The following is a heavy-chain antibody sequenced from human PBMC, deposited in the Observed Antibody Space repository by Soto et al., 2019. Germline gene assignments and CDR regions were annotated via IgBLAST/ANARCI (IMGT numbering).Heavy chain of an antibody. V-gene: IGHV3-23*01. CDR2: ISGSGGST. J-gene: IGHJ2*01. Sequence: EVQLLESGGGLVQPGGSLRLSCAASGFTFSSYAMSWVRQAPGKGLEWVSAISGSGGSTYYADSVKGRFTISRDNSKNRLDVQMNSLRAEETAVYYCAKVNGQQRLVRYFDLWGRGTLVTVSS. CDR3: AKVNGQQRLVRYFDL. D-gene: IGHD6-13*01. CDR1: GFTFSSYA.